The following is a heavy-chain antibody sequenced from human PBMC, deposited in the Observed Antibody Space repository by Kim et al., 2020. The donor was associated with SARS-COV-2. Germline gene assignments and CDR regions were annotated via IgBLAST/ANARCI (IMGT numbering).Heavy chain of an antibody. Sequence: REKYYVDSVKGRFTISRDNAKNSLYLQMNSLRAEDTAGYYCATHLRYCSSWGQGTMVTVSS. CDR3: ATHLRYCSS. D-gene: IGHD2-2*01. CDR2: REK. J-gene: IGHJ3*01. V-gene: IGHV3-7*01.